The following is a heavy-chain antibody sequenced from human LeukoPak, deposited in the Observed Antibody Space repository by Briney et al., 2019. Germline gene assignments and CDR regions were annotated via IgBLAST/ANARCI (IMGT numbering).Heavy chain of an antibody. V-gene: IGHV4-39*01. CDR3: ARVAGMVRGRRPYVSGYMDV. Sequence: SETLSLTCSVSGGSISSSAYYWGWIRQPPGKGLEWIGNIYYSGSTYYNPSLKSRVTISLNTSKNQFSLELSSVTAADTAVYYCARVAGMVRGRRPYVSGYMDVWGKGTTVTVSS. D-gene: IGHD3-10*01. CDR1: GGSISSSAYY. CDR2: IYYSGST. J-gene: IGHJ6*03.